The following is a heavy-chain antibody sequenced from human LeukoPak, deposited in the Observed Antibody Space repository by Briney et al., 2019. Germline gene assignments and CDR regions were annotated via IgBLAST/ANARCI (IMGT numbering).Heavy chain of an antibody. D-gene: IGHD3-3*01. CDR2: ISSSGSTI. Sequence: GGSLRLSCAASGFTFSDYYMSWIRQAPGKGLEWVSYISSSGSTIYYADSVKGRFTISRDNAKNSLYLQMNSLRAEDTAVYYCARGTRGYFWSGYPNYYYYGMDVWSQGTTVTVSS. J-gene: IGHJ6*02. CDR3: ARGTRGYFWSGYPNYYYYGMDV. V-gene: IGHV3-11*01. CDR1: GFTFSDYY.